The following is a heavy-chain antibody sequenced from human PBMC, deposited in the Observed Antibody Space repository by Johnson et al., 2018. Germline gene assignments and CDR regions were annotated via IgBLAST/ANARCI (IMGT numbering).Heavy chain of an antibody. J-gene: IGHJ6*03. V-gene: IGHV3-64*01. CDR2: ISSNGGST. Sequence: VQLVQSGGGLVQPGGSLRLSCAASGFTFSSYAMHWVRQAPGKGLEYVSAISSNGGSTYYANSVKGRFTISRDNSKNTLYLQMGSLRAEDMAVYYCARDDNRDVWGKGTTVTGSS. CDR3: ARDDNRDV. CDR1: GFTFSSYA.